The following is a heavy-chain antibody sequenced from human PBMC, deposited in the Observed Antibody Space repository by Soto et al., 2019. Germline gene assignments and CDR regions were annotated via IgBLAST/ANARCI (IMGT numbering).Heavy chain of an antibody. CDR2: ISAYNGNT. CDR1: GYTFTSYG. J-gene: IGHJ4*02. V-gene: IGHV1-18*01. CDR3: ARDWGLMPNAFTFDY. D-gene: IGHD2-8*01. Sequence: QVQLVQSGAEVKKPGASVKVSCKASGYTFTSYGISWVRQAPGQGLEWMGWISAYNGNTNYAQKLQGRVTMTTDTATSTAYMELRSLRSDDTAVEYCARDWGLMPNAFTFDYWGQGTLVTVSS.